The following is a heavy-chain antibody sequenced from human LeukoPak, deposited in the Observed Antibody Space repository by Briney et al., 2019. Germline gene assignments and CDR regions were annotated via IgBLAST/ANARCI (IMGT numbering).Heavy chain of an antibody. J-gene: IGHJ1*01. V-gene: IGHV3-23*01. Sequence: QSGGSLRLSCAASGFTFSSYAMSWVRQAPGKGLEWVSAISGSGGSTYYADSVKGRFTISRDNAKNTLYLQMNSLRAEDTAVYYCARVSGLGMNEYYQHWGQGTLVTVAS. CDR3: ARVSGLGMNEYYQH. CDR1: GFTFSSYA. CDR2: ISGSGGST. D-gene: IGHD3-10*01.